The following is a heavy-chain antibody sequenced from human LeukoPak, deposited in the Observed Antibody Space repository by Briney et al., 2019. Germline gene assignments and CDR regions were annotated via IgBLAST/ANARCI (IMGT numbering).Heavy chain of an antibody. J-gene: IGHJ4*02. CDR1: GFTFSSYA. CDR2: MSGRGGST. CDR3: AKRGYDSSGYYGYFDH. Sequence: PGGSLRLSCAASGFTFSSYAMSGVREAPGKGLEGVSAMSGRGGSTYYADSVKGRFTICRDNSKNTLYLQVNSLRAEDTAAYYCAKRGYDSSGYYGYFDHWGQGTLVTVSS. V-gene: IGHV3-23*01. D-gene: IGHD3-22*01.